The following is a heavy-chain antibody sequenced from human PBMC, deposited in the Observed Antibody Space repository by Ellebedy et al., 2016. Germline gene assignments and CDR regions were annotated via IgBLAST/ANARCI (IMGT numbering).Heavy chain of an antibody. V-gene: IGHV3-33*01. D-gene: IGHD3-3*02. CDR2: IWYDGSNK. CDR1: GFSFSSYG. Sequence: GGSLRLXXAASGFSFSSYGMYWVRQAPGKGLEWVAVIWYDGSNKYYADSVKGRFTISRDNSKNTLYLQMNSLRAEDTALYYCAREGGIFGLDYWGQGTPVTVSS. CDR3: AREGGIFGLDY. J-gene: IGHJ4*02.